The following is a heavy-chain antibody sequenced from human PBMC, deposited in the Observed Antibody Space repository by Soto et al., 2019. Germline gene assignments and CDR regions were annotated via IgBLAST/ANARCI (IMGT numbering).Heavy chain of an antibody. D-gene: IGHD3-10*01. CDR3: ARLTDKSGSKEGDFDY. V-gene: IGHV3-30-3*01. CDR1: GFNLINYA. J-gene: IGHJ4*02. Sequence: QVQLVESGGGVGQPGRSLRLSCAASGFNLINYAMQWVRQAPGKGLEWVAVISYDGDNKYYADSVKGRFTVSRDNSKNTLYLQLNSLRVEDKARYYCARLTDKSGSKEGDFDYWGQGTLVAVSS. CDR2: ISYDGDNK.